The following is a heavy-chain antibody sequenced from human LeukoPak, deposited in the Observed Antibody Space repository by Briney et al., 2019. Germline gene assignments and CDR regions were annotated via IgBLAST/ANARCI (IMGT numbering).Heavy chain of an antibody. J-gene: IGHJ3*02. CDR3: ASPYQLLFESAFDI. CDR1: GYTFTGYY. V-gene: IGHV1-2*02. CDR2: INPNSGGT. D-gene: IGHD2-2*01. Sequence: ASVKVSCKASGYTFTGYYMHWVRQAPGQGLEWMGWINPNSGGTNYAQKFQGRVTMTRDTSIDTAYMELSRLRSDDTAVYYCASPYQLLFESAFDIWGQGTMVTVSS.